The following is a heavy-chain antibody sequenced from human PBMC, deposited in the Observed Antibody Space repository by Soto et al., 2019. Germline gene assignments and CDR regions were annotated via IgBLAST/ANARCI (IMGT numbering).Heavy chain of an antibody. D-gene: IGHD3-10*01. CDR3: ARGVTVGRGPIMIVHYFDY. Sequence: KASETLSLTCAVSGGSISVEYWWCWVRQPTGKGLEWIGEIYHSRSTNYNPSLESRVTMSVDKSKNQFSLKLTSVTAADTAMYYCARGVTVGRGPIMIVHYFDYWGQGSLVTVSS. V-gene: IGHV4-4*02. J-gene: IGHJ4*02. CDR2: IYHSRST. CDR1: GGSISVEYW.